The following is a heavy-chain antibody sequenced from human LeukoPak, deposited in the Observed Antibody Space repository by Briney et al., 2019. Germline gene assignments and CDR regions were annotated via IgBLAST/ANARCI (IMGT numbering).Heavy chain of an antibody. Sequence: PSQTLSLTCTVSGGSISSGSYYWSWIRQPAGKGLEWIGRIYTSGSANYNPSLKSRVTMSLDTSKNQFSLKLSSVTAADTAVYYCARSRGRRIAAAGTGDYWGQGTLVTVSS. CDR3: ARSRGRRIAAAGTGDY. CDR1: GGSISSGSYY. V-gene: IGHV4-61*02. D-gene: IGHD6-13*01. J-gene: IGHJ4*02. CDR2: IYTSGSA.